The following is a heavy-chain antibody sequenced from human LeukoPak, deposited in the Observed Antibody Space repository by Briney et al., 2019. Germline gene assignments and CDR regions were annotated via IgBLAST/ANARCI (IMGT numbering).Heavy chain of an antibody. CDR2: IYYSGST. Sequence: GSLRLSCAASGFTFSSYAMSWIRQPPGKGLEWIGYIYYSGSTNYNPSLKSRVTISVDTSKNQFSLKLSSVTAADTAVYYCARVLTTVTPYNWFDPWGQGTLVTVSS. J-gene: IGHJ5*02. D-gene: IGHD4-11*01. CDR3: ARVLTTVTPYNWFDP. CDR1: GFTFSSYA. V-gene: IGHV4-59*01.